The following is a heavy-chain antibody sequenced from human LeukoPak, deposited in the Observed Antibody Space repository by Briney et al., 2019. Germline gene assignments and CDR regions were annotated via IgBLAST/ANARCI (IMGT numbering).Heavy chain of an antibody. J-gene: IGHJ2*01. Sequence: QSGGPLRLSCAASGFTFSSYGMHWVRQAPGKGLEWVAFIPHDGNKKYLPDSMKGRFSVSRDNSNNTLYLQMNSLRPDDTALYSCVQLGGRDTYGRNWYLGLWGRGTLVTVSS. D-gene: IGHD1-1*01. V-gene: IGHV3-30*02. CDR1: GFTFSSYG. CDR3: VQLGGRDTYGRNWYLGL. CDR2: IPHDGNKK.